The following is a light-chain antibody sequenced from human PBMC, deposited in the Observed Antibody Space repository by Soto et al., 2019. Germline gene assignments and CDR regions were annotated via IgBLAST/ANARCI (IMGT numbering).Light chain of an antibody. V-gene: IGKV1-5*03. J-gene: IGKJ1*01. CDR3: QQYNSYPWT. CDR2: EAS. Sequence: DIQVTQSPSTLSASVGDRVTITCRASQSINSWLAWYQQKPGKAPKLLIYEASSLESGVPSRFSGSGSGTEFTLTISSLQPDDFATYYCQQYNSYPWTFGQGTKVDIK. CDR1: QSINSW.